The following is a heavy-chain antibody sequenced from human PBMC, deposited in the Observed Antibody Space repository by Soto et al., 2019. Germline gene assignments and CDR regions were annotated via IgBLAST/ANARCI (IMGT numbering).Heavy chain of an antibody. Sequence: QVQLVESGGGVVQPGRSLRLSCAASGFTISRYGMHWVRQAPGKGLEWVAVIWYDGSNKWYADSVKGRFTISRDNSKNTLYLQMNTLRAEDTAVYYCARDRTALEVRLYYGMDVWGQGTTVTVSS. J-gene: IGHJ6*02. CDR2: IWYDGSNK. CDR1: GFTISRYG. D-gene: IGHD1-7*01. V-gene: IGHV3-33*01. CDR3: ARDRTALEVRLYYGMDV.